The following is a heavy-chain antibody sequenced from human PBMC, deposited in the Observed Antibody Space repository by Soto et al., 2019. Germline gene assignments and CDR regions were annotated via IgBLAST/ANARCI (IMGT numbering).Heavy chain of an antibody. CDR2: INAGNGNT. V-gene: IGHV1-3*01. CDR1: GYTFTSYA. CDR3: ARDPHSGSSLNWFDP. D-gene: IGHD1-26*01. J-gene: IGHJ5*02. Sequence: GASVKVSCKASGYTFTSYAMHWVRQAPGQRLEWMGWINAGNGNTKYSQKIKGRVTITRDTSASTAYMKQSSLRSEDTAVYYCARDPHSGSSLNWFDPWGQGTLVTVSS.